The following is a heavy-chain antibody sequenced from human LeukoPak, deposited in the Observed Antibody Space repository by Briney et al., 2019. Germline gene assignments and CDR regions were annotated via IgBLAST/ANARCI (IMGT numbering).Heavy chain of an antibody. Sequence: PSETLSLTCTVSGGSISSYYWSWIRQPPGKGLEWIGYIYYSGSTNHNPSLKSRVTISVDTSKNQFSLKLSSVTAADTAVYYCARVVYSGYDFRGAMDVWGKGTTVTVSS. V-gene: IGHV4-59*01. D-gene: IGHD5-12*01. CDR1: GGSISSYY. CDR2: IYYSGST. CDR3: ARVVYSGYDFRGAMDV. J-gene: IGHJ6*03.